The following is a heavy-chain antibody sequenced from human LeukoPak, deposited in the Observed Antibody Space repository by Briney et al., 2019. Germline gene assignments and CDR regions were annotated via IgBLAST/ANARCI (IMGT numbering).Heavy chain of an antibody. CDR1: GGSISSHY. Sequence: SETLSLTCTVSGGSISSHYWSRIRQPPGKGLEWIGYIYYSGSTNYNPSLKSRVTISVDTSKNQFSLKLSSVTAADTAVYYCARGLGAVNWFDPWGQGTLVTVSS. V-gene: IGHV4-59*11. CDR2: IYYSGST. J-gene: IGHJ5*02. CDR3: ARGLGAVNWFDP. D-gene: IGHD1-26*01.